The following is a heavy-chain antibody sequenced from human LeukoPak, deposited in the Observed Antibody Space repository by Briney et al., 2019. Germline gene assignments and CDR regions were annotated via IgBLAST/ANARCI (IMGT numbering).Heavy chain of an antibody. CDR1: GYTFTGYY. CDR3: AGGPDVRKCPPDYSFDY. V-gene: IGHV1-2*02. D-gene: IGHD2-21*01. J-gene: IGHJ4*02. Sequence: GASVKVSCKASGYTFTGYYLHWVRQAPGQGPEWMGWINCNSGGAKSAQKFQGRVTMTRDTSISTAYMELSRLRSDDTAVYYCAGGPDVRKCPPDYSFDYGGREPLVTVSS. CDR2: INCNSGGA.